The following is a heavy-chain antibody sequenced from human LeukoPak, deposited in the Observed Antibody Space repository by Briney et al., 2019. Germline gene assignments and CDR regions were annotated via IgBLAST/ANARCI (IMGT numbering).Heavy chain of an antibody. CDR3: AREAAGSSVTSNHYYYYYMDV. CDR1: GFTFSTYG. D-gene: IGHD6-13*01. CDR2: IRGSGGST. Sequence: PGGTLRLSCVASGFTFSTYGMSWVRQAPGKGLEWVSAIRGSGGSTYYADSVKGRFTISRDNSKNTLYLQMNSLRAEDTALYYCAREAAGSSVTSNHYYYYYMDVWGKGTTVTVSS. J-gene: IGHJ6*03. V-gene: IGHV3-23*01.